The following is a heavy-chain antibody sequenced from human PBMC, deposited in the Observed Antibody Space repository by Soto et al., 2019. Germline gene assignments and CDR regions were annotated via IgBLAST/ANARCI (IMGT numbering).Heavy chain of an antibody. CDR1: GFTVSSNY. D-gene: IGHD3-16*02. CDR2: IYSGGST. Sequence: LRLSCAASGFTVSSNYMSWVRQAPGKGLEWVSVIYSGGSTYYADSVKGRFTISRDNSKNTLYLQMNSLRAEDTAVYYCARLDYDYVWGSYRREYYFDYWGQ. CDR3: ARLDYDYVWGSYRREYYFDY. J-gene: IGHJ4*02. V-gene: IGHV3-53*01.